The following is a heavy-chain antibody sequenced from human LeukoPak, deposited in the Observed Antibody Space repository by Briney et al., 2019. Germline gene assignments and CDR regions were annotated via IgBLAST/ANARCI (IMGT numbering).Heavy chain of an antibody. CDR2: IDDSGST. CDR3: ARASSGWYGSFDY. CDR1: GGSVSSGSYY. D-gene: IGHD6-19*01. Sequence: KPSETLSLTCTVSGGSVSSGSYYWSWIRQPPGKGLEWIGYIDDSGSTNYNPSLKSRVTISVDTSKNQFSLKLSSVTAADTAVYYCARASSGWYGSFDYWGQGTLVTVSS. J-gene: IGHJ4*02. V-gene: IGHV4-61*01.